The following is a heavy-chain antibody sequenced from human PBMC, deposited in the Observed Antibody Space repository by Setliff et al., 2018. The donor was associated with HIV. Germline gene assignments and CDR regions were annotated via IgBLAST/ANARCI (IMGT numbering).Heavy chain of an antibody. CDR3: VRVAGFSSSWFGY. D-gene: IGHD6-13*01. CDR1: GFTFDSYV. J-gene: IGHJ5*01. Sequence: PGGSLRLSCAATGFTFDSYVLHWVRQAPGKGLEWVARINSDGSTVEHAGAVKGRLTISRDNARNTLYLEMNSLRVEDAAMYYCVRVAGFSSSWFGYWGQGTLVTVSS. CDR2: INSDGSTV. V-gene: IGHV3-74*03.